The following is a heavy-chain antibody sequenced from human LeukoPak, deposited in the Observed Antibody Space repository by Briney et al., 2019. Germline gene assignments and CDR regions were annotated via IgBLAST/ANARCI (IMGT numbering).Heavy chain of an antibody. D-gene: IGHD3-22*01. J-gene: IGHJ3*02. V-gene: IGHV3-66*01. CDR2: IYSGGST. CDR3: ARDDPQRYYDSSGYYYDDAFDI. CDR1: GFTVSSNY. Sequence: GGSLRLSCAASGFTVSSNYMSWVRQAPGKGLEWVSVIYSGGSTYYADPVKGRFTISRDNSKNTLYLQMNSLRAEDTAVYYCARDDPQRYYDSSGYYYDDAFDIWGQGTMVTVSS.